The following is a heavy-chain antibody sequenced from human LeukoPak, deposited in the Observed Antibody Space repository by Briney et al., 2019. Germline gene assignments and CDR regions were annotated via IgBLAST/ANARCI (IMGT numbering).Heavy chain of an antibody. CDR2: MYYSGST. D-gene: IGHD3-22*01. CDR3: ARGPKQDYYDSSGYFDY. J-gene: IGHJ4*02. CDR1: GGSISNYY. Sequence: SETLSLTCTVSGGSISNYYWSWIRQPPGKGLEWIGYMYYSGSTNYNTSLKSRVTISVDTSKNQFSLKLSFVTAADTAVYYCARGPKQDYYDSSGYFDYWGQGTLVTVSS. V-gene: IGHV4-59*01.